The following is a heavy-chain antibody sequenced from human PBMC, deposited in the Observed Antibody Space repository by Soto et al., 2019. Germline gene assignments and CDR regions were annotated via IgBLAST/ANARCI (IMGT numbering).Heavy chain of an antibody. V-gene: IGHV5-51*01. CDR1: GYSFTGYW. J-gene: IGHJ6*03. CDR2: IYPGDSDT. CDR3: ARLITTYSYYMDV. D-gene: IGHD3-3*01. Sequence: GESLKISYKGSGYSFTGYWIGWVRQMPGKGLEWMGIIYPGDSDTRYSPSFQGQVTISADKSISTAYLQWSSLKASDTAMYYCARLITTYSYYMDVWGKGTTVTVSS.